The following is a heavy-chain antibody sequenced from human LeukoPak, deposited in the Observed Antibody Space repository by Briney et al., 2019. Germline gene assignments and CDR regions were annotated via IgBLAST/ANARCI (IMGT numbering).Heavy chain of an antibody. CDR2: ISSSGSTI. CDR3: AKDPVSSGYYSYFDY. V-gene: IGHV3-11*01. J-gene: IGHJ4*02. Sequence: GGSLRLSCAASGFTFSDYYMSWIRQAPGKGLEWVSYISSSGSTIYYADSVKGRFTISRDSSKNTLYLQMNSLRADDTAVYYCAKDPVSSGYYSYFDYWGQGALVTVSS. D-gene: IGHD3-22*01. CDR1: GFTFSDYY.